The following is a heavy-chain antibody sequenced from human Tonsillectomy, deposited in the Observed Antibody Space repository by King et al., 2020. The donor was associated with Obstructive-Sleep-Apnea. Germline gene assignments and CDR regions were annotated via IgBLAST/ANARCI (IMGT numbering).Heavy chain of an antibody. CDR2: IYPGDSAT. V-gene: IGHV5-51*01. CDR3: ARLSAAAGKRRYFDI. J-gene: IGHJ2*01. Sequence: QLVQSGADVKKPGESLKISCRGSGYSFAAYWVAWVRQMPGKGLEWMGIIYPGDSATRYSPSFRGQVTISADNFISTVYPQWSSLRASDTAMYYCARLSAAAGKRRYFDIWGRGTLVTVSS. CDR1: GYSFAAYW. D-gene: IGHD6-13*01.